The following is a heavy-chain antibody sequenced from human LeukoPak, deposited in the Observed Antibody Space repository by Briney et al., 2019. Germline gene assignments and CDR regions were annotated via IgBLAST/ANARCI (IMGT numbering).Heavy chain of an antibody. J-gene: IGHJ4*02. CDR3: ARDGFVRPLDY. D-gene: IGHD3-10*02. CDR1: GFTFSAYW. CDR2: INNDGTAT. V-gene: IGHV3-74*01. Sequence: GGSLRLSCAASGFTFSAYWMHWVRQVPGKGLVWVSRINNDGTATFFADSVKGRFTISRDNAKKSLYLQMNSLRAEDTAVYYCARDGFVRPLDYWGQGTLVTVSS.